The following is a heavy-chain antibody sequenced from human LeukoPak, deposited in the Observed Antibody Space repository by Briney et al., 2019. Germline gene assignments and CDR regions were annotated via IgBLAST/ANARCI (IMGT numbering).Heavy chain of an antibody. V-gene: IGHV1-2*02. Sequence: GASVKVSCKASGYTFTGYYMHWVRQAPGQGLEWMGWINPNSGGTNYAQKFQGRVTMTRDTSISTAYMELSRLRSDDTAVYYCAREWGSSSWFNWFDPWGQGTLATVSS. CDR3: AREWGSSSWFNWFDP. CDR2: INPNSGGT. D-gene: IGHD6-13*01. CDR1: GYTFTGYY. J-gene: IGHJ5*02.